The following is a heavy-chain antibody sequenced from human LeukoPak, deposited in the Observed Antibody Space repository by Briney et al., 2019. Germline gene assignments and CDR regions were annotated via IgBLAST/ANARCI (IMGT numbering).Heavy chain of an antibody. V-gene: IGHV4-39*01. D-gene: IGHD3-10*01. CDR1: GDSISSSDYY. J-gene: IGHJ4*02. Sequence: SETLSFTCTVSGDSISSSDYYWSWIRQPPGKELEWIASINYGGTTYYNPSLKSRVTISVDTSKNQFSLRLSSVTAADTAVYLCARYVVYGSGKYYFDYWGQGSLVTVSS. CDR2: INYGGTT. CDR3: ARYVVYGSGKYYFDY.